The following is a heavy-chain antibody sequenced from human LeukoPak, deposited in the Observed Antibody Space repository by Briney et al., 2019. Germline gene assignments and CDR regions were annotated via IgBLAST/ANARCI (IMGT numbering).Heavy chain of an antibody. J-gene: IGHJ6*02. V-gene: IGHV3-11*01. CDR2: ISSSGSTI. CDR1: GFTFSDYY. CDR3: AGGYDSSGYYYLYYYYGMDV. D-gene: IGHD3-22*01. Sequence: GGSLRLSCAASGFTFSDYYMSWIRQAPGKGLEWVSYISSSGSTIYYADSVKGRFSISRDNAKNSLYLQMNSLRAEDTAVYYCAGGYDSSGYYYLYYYYGMDVWGQGTTVTVSS.